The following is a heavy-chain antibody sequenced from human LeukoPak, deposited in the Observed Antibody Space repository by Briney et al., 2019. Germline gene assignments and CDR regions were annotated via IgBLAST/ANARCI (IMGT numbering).Heavy chain of an antibody. CDR2: ISGGGDST. V-gene: IGHV3-23*01. CDR1: GFTFNTYA. D-gene: IGHD3-22*01. Sequence: GGSLRLSCAASGFTFNTYAMSWVRQAPGKGLEWVSAISGGGDSTYYADSVKGRFTISRDNSKNTLHLQMNNLRAEDTAVYYCARAAYDSNGFTANHDYWGQGTLVTVSS. J-gene: IGHJ4*02. CDR3: ARAAYDSNGFTANHDY.